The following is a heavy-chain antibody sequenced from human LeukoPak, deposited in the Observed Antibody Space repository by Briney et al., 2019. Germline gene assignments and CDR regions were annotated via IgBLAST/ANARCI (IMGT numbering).Heavy chain of an antibody. V-gene: IGHV3-23*01. J-gene: IGHJ2*01. CDR2: ISASGSST. D-gene: IGHD3-3*01. Sequence: GGSLRLSCAASGFTFDSFAMSWVRQAPGRGLEWVSGISASGSSTYFADSVKGRFTISRDNSTKTISLQMNSMRDEDSALYYCGGGSRSAGLWWYFDLWGRGTLVTVSS. CDR3: GGGSRSAGLWWYFDL. CDR1: GFTFDSFA.